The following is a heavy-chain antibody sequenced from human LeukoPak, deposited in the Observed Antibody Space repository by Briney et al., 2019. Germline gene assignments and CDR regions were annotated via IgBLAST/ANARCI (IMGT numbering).Heavy chain of an antibody. V-gene: IGHV1-69*13. J-gene: IGHJ6*02. CDR2: IIPIFGTA. D-gene: IGHD3-16*01. CDR1: GNSISNYA. CDR3: TTRACHAGGCSSSFYYYYGLHF. Sequence: SVKVSCKSSGNSISNYAVSWVRQAPGQGFEWMGGIIPIFGTADYAQKFQGRVTITADQSTSTTYMALSSLKSEDTATYYCTTRACHAGGCSSSFYYYYGLHFWGQGTTVSVSS.